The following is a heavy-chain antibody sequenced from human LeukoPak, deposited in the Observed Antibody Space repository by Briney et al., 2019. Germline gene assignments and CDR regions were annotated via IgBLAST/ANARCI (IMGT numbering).Heavy chain of an antibody. V-gene: IGHV4-59*01. CDR2: IYYSGST. D-gene: IGHD1-26*01. CDR3: ARGIVGVNFDY. Sequence: PSETLSLTCTVSGGAISSYYWSWIRQPPGKGLEWIGYIYYSGSTNYNPSLKSRVTISVDTSKNQFSLKLSSVTAPDTAVYYCARGIVGVNFDYWGQGTLVTVSS. CDR1: GGAISSYY. J-gene: IGHJ4*02.